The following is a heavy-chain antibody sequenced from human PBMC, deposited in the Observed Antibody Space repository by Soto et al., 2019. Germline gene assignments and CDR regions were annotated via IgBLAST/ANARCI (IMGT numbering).Heavy chain of an antibody. CDR2: IWYDGNTK. J-gene: IGHJ4*02. CDR3: AKESLGGGIFDSGDN. D-gene: IGHD1-26*01. Sequence: QVQLVESGGGVVQPGRSLRLSCAASGFLFNNYGMHWVRQAPGKGLEWVAVIWYDGNTKFYADSVKGRFSVSRENSNNTVYLQMNSLRVEDTAVYYCAKESLGGGIFDSGDNWGQGTQVTVSS. CDR1: GFLFNNYG. V-gene: IGHV3-33*06.